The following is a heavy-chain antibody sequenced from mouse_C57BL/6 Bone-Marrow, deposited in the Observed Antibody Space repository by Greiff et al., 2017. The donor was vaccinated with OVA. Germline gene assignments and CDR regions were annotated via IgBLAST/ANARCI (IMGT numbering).Heavy chain of an antibody. CDR3: TPQGGTTVVATGYFDV. CDR1: GFNIKDDY. Sequence: EVQLQQSGAELVRPGASVKLSCTASGFNIKDDYMHWVKQRPEQGLEWIGWIDPENGDTEYASKFQGKATITADTSSHTAYLQLSSLTSEDTALYYCTPQGGTTVVATGYFDVWGTGTTVTVSS. J-gene: IGHJ1*03. V-gene: IGHV14-4*01. CDR2: IDPENGDT. D-gene: IGHD1-1*01.